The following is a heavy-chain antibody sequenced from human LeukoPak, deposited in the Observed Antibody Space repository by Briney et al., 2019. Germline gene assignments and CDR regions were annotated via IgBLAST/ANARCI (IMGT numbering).Heavy chain of an antibody. J-gene: IGHJ4*02. Sequence: GGSLRLSRAASGFTFSDYSMNWVRQAPGKGLEWVSSIFRRNSYIYYSDPVKGRFTISRDDAKNSLYLQMNSLRADDTAMYYCARVSRVAYSSSWYLDYWGQGTLVTVSS. CDR2: IFRRNSYI. CDR3: ARVSRVAYSSSWYLDY. D-gene: IGHD6-13*01. CDR1: GFTFSDYS. V-gene: IGHV3-21*06.